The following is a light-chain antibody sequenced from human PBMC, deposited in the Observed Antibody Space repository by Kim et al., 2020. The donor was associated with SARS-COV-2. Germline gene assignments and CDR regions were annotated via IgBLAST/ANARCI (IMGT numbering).Light chain of an antibody. Sequence: GKTVTISCTRSSGSIDDNYVQWYQQRPGGVPTTVIYEDDQRPSGVSDRFSGSIDNSSNSASLTISGLRTEDEAHYYCQSYNRDNVIFGGGTQLTVL. CDR2: EDD. CDR1: SGSIDDNY. J-gene: IGLJ2*01. CDR3: QSYNRDNVI. V-gene: IGLV6-57*03.